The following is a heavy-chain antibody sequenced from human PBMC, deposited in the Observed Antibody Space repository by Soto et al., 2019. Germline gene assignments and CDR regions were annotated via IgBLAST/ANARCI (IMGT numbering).Heavy chain of an antibody. CDR2: IYHSGST. J-gene: IGHJ6*02. V-gene: IGHV4-4*02. Sequence: QVQLHESGPGLVKPSGTLSLTCAVSGGPISSSNWWSWVRQPPGKGLVRLGEIYHSGSTNYNPFLMTLVAISVNESKIKFSLKLGSVSAADTAVYYCASVRGGYYYAMDVWGQGPTVTVSS. CDR3: ASVRGGYYYAMDV. CDR1: GGPISSSNW. D-gene: IGHD3-10*02.